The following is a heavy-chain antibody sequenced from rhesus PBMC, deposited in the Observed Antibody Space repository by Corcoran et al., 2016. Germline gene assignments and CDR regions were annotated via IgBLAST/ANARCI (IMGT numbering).Heavy chain of an antibody. CDR2: INSGGGST. CDR1: GFTFSSYG. V-gene: IGHV3S5*01. Sequence: EVQLVETGGGLVQPGGSLKLSCAASGFTFSSYGMSWVRQAPGKGLDWVSAINSGGGSTYYADSVKGLFTISRDNSKNTLSLPMNSLRAEYTAVYYCAKGAGYFDYWGQGVLVTVSS. J-gene: IGHJ4*01. CDR3: AKGAGYFDY.